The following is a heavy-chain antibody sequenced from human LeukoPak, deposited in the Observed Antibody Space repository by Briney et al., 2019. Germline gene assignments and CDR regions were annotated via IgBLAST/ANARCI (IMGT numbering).Heavy chain of an antibody. Sequence: PGGSLRLSCAASGFTFSSYSMNWVRQAPGKGLEWVSSISSSSSYIYYADSVKGRFTISRDNAKNSLYLQMNSPRAEDTAVYYCAAMVRGVIIHTFDYWGQGTLVTVSS. J-gene: IGHJ4*02. D-gene: IGHD3-10*01. V-gene: IGHV3-21*01. CDR3: AAMVRGVIIHTFDY. CDR2: ISSSSSYI. CDR1: GFTFSSYS.